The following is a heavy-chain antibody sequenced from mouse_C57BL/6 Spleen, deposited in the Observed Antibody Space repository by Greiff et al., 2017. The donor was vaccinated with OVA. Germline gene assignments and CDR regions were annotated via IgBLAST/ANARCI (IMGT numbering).Heavy chain of an antibody. CDR2: INPNNGGT. V-gene: IGHV1-26*01. Sequence: VQLQQSGPELVKPGASVKISCKASGYTFTDYYMNWVKQSHGKSLEWIGDINPNNGGTSYNQKFKGKATLTVDKSSSTAYMELRSLTSEDSAVYYCARRADGYSWYFDVWGTGTTVTVSS. CDR1: GYTFTDYY. J-gene: IGHJ1*03. D-gene: IGHD2-3*01. CDR3: ARRADGYSWYFDV.